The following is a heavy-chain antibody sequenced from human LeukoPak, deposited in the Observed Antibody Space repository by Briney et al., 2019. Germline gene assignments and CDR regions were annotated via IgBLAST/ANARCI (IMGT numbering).Heavy chain of an antibody. D-gene: IGHD4/OR15-4a*01. CDR2: IYYTGST. V-gene: IGHV4-59*01. Sequence: SETLSLTCTVSGGSISSYYRSWIRQPPGKGLEWIGYIYYTGSTNYNPSLKSRVTISVDKAKNQFSLKLSSVTAADTAVFYCARGPGGANYFDYWGQGALVTVSS. CDR3: ARGPGGANYFDY. J-gene: IGHJ4*02. CDR1: GGSISSYY.